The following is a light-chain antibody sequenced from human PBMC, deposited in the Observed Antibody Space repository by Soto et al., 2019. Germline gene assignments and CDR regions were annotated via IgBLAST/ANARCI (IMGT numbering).Light chain of an antibody. CDR1: QSISSW. J-gene: IGKJ4*01. CDR3: LQDYNYPLT. Sequence: DIQMTQSPSTLSASAGDRVTITFRASQSISSWLAWYQQKPGKAPKLLIFDASSLESGTPSRFSGRRSGTQFTLTISSLQPEDFATYYCLQDYNYPLTFGGGTKVDIK. CDR2: DAS. V-gene: IGKV1-5*01.